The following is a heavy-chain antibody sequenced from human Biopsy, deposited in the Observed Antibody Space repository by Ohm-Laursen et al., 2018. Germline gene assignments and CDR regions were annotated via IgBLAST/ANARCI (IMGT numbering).Heavy chain of an antibody. CDR3: ARGRGFYSDRTVPGYFDL. CDR1: GDSISGYY. Sequence: SETLSLTWTVSGDSISGYYWSWIRQPPGKGLEWIGYVYYTGSTDYNPSLQSRVTISVDTSKNHFSLRLRSVTPADTAIYYCARGRGFYSDRTVPGYFDLWGRGTLVTVSS. D-gene: IGHD3-22*01. CDR2: VYYTGST. V-gene: IGHV4-59*01. J-gene: IGHJ2*01.